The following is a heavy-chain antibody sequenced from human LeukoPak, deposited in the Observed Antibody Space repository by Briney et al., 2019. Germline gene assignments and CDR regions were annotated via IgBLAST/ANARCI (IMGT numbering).Heavy chain of an antibody. Sequence: PGGSLRLSCAASGFTFSSYWMHWVRQAPGKGLVWVSRINSDGSSTSYADSVKGRFIISRDNAKNTLYLQMNSLRAEDTALYYCAKDKTKERNYYFDYWGQGTLATVSS. V-gene: IGHV3-74*01. CDR2: INSDGSST. J-gene: IGHJ4*02. D-gene: IGHD1-7*01. CDR1: GFTFSSYW. CDR3: AKDKTKERNYYFDY.